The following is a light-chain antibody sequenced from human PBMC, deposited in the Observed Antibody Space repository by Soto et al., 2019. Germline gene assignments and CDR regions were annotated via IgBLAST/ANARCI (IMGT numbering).Light chain of an antibody. J-gene: IGLJ1*01. V-gene: IGLV2-8*01. CDR2: EVT. Sequence: SVLTQPPSASGFPGQSVTISCTGTSSDVGYYDYVSWYQHHPGKAPKLVIYEVTKRPSGVPDRVSASKSGNTASLTVSGLRAEDEADYYCSSYAGSNNFVFGSGTKVTVL. CDR3: SSYAGSNNFV. CDR1: SSDVGYYDY.